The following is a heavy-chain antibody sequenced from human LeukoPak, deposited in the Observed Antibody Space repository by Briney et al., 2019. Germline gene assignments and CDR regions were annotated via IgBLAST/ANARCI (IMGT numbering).Heavy chain of an antibody. Sequence: PSETLSLTCAVYGGSFSGYYWSWIRQPPGKGLEWIGEINHSGSTNYNPSLKSRVTISVDTSKNQFSLKLSSVTAANTAVYYCAGFRAANDYWGQGTLVTVSS. CDR3: AGFRAANDY. J-gene: IGHJ4*02. V-gene: IGHV4-34*01. D-gene: IGHD6-13*01. CDR1: GGSFSGYY. CDR2: INHSGST.